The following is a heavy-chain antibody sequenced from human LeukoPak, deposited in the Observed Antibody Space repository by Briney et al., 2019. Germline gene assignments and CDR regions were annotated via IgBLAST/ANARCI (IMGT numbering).Heavy chain of an antibody. J-gene: IGHJ4*02. V-gene: IGHV3-48*03. CDR1: GFTFSNYE. Sequence: GGSLRLSCAASGFTFSNYEMNWVRQAPGRGLEWVSYISSSGSSIFSADSVKGRFTISRDNAKNSLYLQMNSLRVEDTALYYCARGPYSSSAGGFDYWGQGTLVTVSS. D-gene: IGHD6-6*01. CDR3: ARGPYSSSAGGFDY. CDR2: ISSSGSSI.